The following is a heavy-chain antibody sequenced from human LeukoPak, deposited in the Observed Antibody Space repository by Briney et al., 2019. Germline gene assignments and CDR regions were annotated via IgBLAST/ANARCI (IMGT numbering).Heavy chain of an antibody. Sequence: PSETLSLTCTVSGYSISSGYYWGWIRQPPGKGLEWFGSIYHSGSTYYNPSLKSRVTISVDTSKNQFSLKLSSVTAADTAVYYCARTGVVPAAIPFDYWGQGTLVTVSS. CDR1: GYSISSGYY. J-gene: IGHJ4*02. V-gene: IGHV4-38-2*02. CDR3: ARTGVVPAAIPFDY. CDR2: IYHSGST. D-gene: IGHD2-2*02.